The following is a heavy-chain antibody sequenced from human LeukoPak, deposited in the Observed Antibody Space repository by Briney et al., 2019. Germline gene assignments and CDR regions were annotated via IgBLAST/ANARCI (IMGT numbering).Heavy chain of an antibody. Sequence: PGGSLRLSCAASGFTFSSYWMSWVRQAPGKGLEWVANIKQDGSEKYYVDSVKGRFTISRDNAKNSLYLQMNSLRAEDTAVYYCGRDLIGTAASWDCWGQGTLVTVSS. CDR1: GFTFSSYW. CDR2: IKQDGSEK. D-gene: IGHD6-25*01. J-gene: IGHJ4*02. CDR3: GRDLIGTAASWDC. V-gene: IGHV3-7*03.